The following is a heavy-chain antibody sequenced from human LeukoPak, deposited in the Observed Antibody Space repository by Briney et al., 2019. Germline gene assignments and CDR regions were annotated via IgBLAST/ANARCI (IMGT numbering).Heavy chain of an antibody. Sequence: ASVKVSCKASGGTFSSYAISWVRQAPGQGLEWMGGIIPIFGTANYAQKFQGRVTITADESTSTAYMELSSLRSEDTAVYYCASLGVRGAPTWGQGTLVTVSS. D-gene: IGHD3-10*01. CDR2: IIPIFGTA. CDR3: ASLGVRGAPT. CDR1: GGTFSSYA. V-gene: IGHV1-69*01. J-gene: IGHJ4*02.